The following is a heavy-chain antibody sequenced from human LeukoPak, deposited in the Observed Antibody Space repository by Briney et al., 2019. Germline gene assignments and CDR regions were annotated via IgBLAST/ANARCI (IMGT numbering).Heavy chain of an antibody. CDR3: ARTANRFDP. V-gene: IGHV4-59*01. Sequence: PSETLSLTCAVYGGSFSGYYWSWIRQPPGKGLEWIGYIYYSGSTKYNPSLKSRVTISVDTSKNQFSLKLSSVTAADTAVYYCARTANRFDPWGQGTLVTVSS. CDR1: GGSFSGYY. CDR2: IYYSGST. J-gene: IGHJ5*02. D-gene: IGHD5-18*01.